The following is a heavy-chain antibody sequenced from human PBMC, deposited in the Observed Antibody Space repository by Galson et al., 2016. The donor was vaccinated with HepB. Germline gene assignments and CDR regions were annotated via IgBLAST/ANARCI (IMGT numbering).Heavy chain of an antibody. CDR1: GFSFRAYG. Sequence: SLRLSCAASGFSFRAYGIHWVRQAPGKGLEWVAIISYDGSNKNHADSVKGRFTISRDNSKNTLYLQMNSLRAEDTAVYYCAKFRTYYDVLAGYHEDYWGQGTLVTVSS. CDR3: AKFRTYYDVLAGYHEDY. V-gene: IGHV3-30*18. D-gene: IGHD3-9*01. J-gene: IGHJ4*02. CDR2: ISYDGSNK.